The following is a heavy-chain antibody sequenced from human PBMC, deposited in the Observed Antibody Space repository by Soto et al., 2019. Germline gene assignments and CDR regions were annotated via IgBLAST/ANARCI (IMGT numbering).Heavy chain of an antibody. V-gene: IGHV4-30-4*01. CDR3: AGWSGVGVAGIDA. Sequence: QVQLQESGPRLVKPLQTLSLTCTVSGDSINSGDYYWSWIRQPPGRGLEWVGYSFYSGITDYNPSLKGRMNISMRTSKTVFSRGLNSVAGADTAVYFWAGWSGVGVAGIDAWGQGTTVSVSS. CDR1: GDSINSGDYY. CDR2: SFYSGIT. D-gene: IGHD2-15*01. J-gene: IGHJ6*02.